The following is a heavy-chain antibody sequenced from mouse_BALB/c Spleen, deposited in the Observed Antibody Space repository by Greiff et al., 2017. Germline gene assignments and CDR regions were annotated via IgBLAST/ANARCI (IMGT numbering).Heavy chain of an antibody. CDR1: GYSITSDYA. Sequence: EVQLHESGPGLVKPSQSLSLTCTVTGYSITSDYAWNWIRQFPGNKLEWMGYISYSGSTSYNPSLKSRISITRDTSKNQFFLQLNSVTTEDTATYYFSIRYYLDYWGQGTTLTVSS. CDR3: SIRYYLDY. CDR2: ISYSGST. V-gene: IGHV3-2*02. J-gene: IGHJ2*01.